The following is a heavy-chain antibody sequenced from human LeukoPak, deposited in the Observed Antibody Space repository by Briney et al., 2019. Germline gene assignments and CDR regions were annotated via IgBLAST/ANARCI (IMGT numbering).Heavy chain of an antibody. Sequence: GASVKVSCKASGGTFISYAISWVRQAPGQGLEWMGGIIPTFGTANYAQKFQGRVTITADESTSTAYMELSSLRSEDTAVYYCARSRYDILTGYYRTFDYWGQGTLVTVSS. J-gene: IGHJ4*02. V-gene: IGHV1-69*13. CDR1: GGTFISYA. CDR2: IIPTFGTA. CDR3: ARSRYDILTGYYRTFDY. D-gene: IGHD3-9*01.